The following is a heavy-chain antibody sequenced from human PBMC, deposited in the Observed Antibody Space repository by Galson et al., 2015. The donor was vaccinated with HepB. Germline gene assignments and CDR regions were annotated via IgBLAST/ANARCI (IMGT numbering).Heavy chain of an antibody. V-gene: IGHV1-18*01. Sequence: SVKVSCKASGYNFLSYAISWVRQAPGQGLEWMGWISAYNGYTIYAQKFQGRVTMTTETSATIAYMELRSLRSDDTAVYYCARRNSTTFHYYYGMDVWGQGTTVTVSS. J-gene: IGHJ6*02. CDR1: GYNFLSYA. D-gene: IGHD4-17*01. CDR3: ARRNSTTFHYYYGMDV. CDR2: ISAYNGYT.